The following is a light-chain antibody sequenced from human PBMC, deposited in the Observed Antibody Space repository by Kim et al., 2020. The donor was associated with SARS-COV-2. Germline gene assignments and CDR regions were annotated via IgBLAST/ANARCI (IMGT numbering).Light chain of an antibody. CDR3: QAWDSSTV. CDR2: QDT. J-gene: IGLJ1*01. Sequence: SYELTQPPSVSVSPGQTASITCSGDKLGDKYACWYQQKPGQSPVLVIYQDTKRPSGIPERFSGSNPGNTATLTISGTQAMDEADYYCQAWDSSTVFGTGT. V-gene: IGLV3-1*01. CDR1: KLGDKY.